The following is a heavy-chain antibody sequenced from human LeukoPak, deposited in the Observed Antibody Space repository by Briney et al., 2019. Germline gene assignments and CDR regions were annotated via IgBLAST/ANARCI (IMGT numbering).Heavy chain of an antibody. D-gene: IGHD2-2*01. Sequence: SVKVSCKASGGTFSSYATSWVRQAPGQGLEWMGGIIPIFGTANYAQKFQGRVTITADESTSTAYMELSSLRSEDTAVYYCARDPRGYCSSTSCYVFNYYYGMDVWGQGTTVTVSS. CDR3: ARDPRGYCSSTSCYVFNYYYGMDV. CDR2: IIPIFGTA. CDR1: GGTFSSYA. J-gene: IGHJ6*02. V-gene: IGHV1-69*13.